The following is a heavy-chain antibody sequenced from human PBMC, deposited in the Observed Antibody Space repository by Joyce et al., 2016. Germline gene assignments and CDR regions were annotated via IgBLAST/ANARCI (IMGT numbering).Heavy chain of an antibody. CDR1: GGTLSSYA. Sequence: QVQLVQSGAEVKKPGSSVKVSCKASGGTLSSYAITWVRQAPGKGLEWMGGIIPLFGTANSAQKFQGRVTITADESTSTGYMELSSLGSEDTAVYYCARGQGSSDIYYFDYWGQGTLVTVSS. J-gene: IGHJ4*02. CDR2: IIPLFGTA. D-gene: IGHD2-21*01. V-gene: IGHV1-69*01. CDR3: ARGQGSSDIYYFDY.